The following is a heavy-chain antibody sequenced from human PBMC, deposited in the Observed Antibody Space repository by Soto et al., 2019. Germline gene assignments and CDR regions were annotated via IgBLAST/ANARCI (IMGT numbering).Heavy chain of an antibody. V-gene: IGHV5-10-1*01. CDR3: ARHKDSSYSYGMDV. Sequence: GESLKISCKGSGYSFTSYWISWVRQMPGKGLEWMGRIDPSDSYTNYSLSFQGHVTISADKSISTAYLQWSSLKASDTAMYYCARHKDSSYSYGMDVWGQGTTVTVSS. J-gene: IGHJ6*02. D-gene: IGHD6-6*01. CDR2: IDPSDSYT. CDR1: GYSFTSYW.